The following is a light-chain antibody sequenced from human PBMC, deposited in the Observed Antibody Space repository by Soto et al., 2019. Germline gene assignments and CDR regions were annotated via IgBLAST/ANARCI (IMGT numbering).Light chain of an antibody. CDR1: SSDVGGYNY. CDR2: EVS. J-gene: IGLJ2*01. CDR3: SSYAGTNNYVV. V-gene: IGLV2-8*01. Sequence: QSALTQPPSASGSPGQSVTISCTGTSSDVGGYNYVSWYQQHPGKAPKLMIYEVSKRPSGVPDRFSGSKSGNTASLTVSGLQADDEADYYCSSYAGTNNYVVCGGGTKVTVL.